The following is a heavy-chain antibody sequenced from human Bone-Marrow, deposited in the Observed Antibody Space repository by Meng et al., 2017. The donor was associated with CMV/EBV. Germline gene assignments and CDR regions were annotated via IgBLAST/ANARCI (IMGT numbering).Heavy chain of an antibody. Sequence: ASVKVSCKASGYSFTGYYMHWVRQAPGQGLEWMGWVNPNSGGTNYAQKFQGRVTMTRDTSISTAYVELSSLRSEDTAVYYCARGGHKSSGYDYWGQGTLVNVAS. J-gene: IGHJ4*02. D-gene: IGHD6-6*01. CDR3: ARGGHKSSGYDY. CDR2: VNPNSGGT. V-gene: IGHV1-2*02. CDR1: GYSFTGYY.